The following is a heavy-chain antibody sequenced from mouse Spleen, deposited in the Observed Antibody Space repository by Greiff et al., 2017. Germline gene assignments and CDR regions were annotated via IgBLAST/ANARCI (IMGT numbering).Heavy chain of an antibody. D-gene: IGHD1-1*01. Sequence: EVKVVESEGGLVQPGSSMKLSCTASGFTFSDYYMAWVRQVPEKGLEWVANINYDGSSTYYLDSLKSRFIISRDNAKNILYLQMSSLKSEDTATYYCAREAVPYAMDYWGQGTSVTVSS. CDR2: INYDGSST. V-gene: IGHV5-16*01. CDR3: AREAVPYAMDY. CDR1: GFTFSDYY. J-gene: IGHJ4*01.